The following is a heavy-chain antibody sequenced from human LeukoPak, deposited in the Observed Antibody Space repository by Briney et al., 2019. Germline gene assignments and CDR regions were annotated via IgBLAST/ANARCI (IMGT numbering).Heavy chain of an antibody. V-gene: IGHV4-34*01. CDR3: ARAFTTLGRRVVSYYYYMDV. D-gene: IGHD3-3*01. CDR2: INHSGST. Sequence: SETLSLTCAVYGGSFSGYYWSWIRQPPGKGLEWIGEINHSGSTNYNPSLKSRVTISVDTSKNQFSLKLSSVTAADTAVYYCARAFTTLGRRVVSYYYYMDVWAKGPRSPSP. CDR1: GGSFSGYY. J-gene: IGHJ6*03.